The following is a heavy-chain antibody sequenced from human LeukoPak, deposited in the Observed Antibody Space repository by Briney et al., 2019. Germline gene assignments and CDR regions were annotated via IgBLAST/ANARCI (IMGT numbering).Heavy chain of an antibody. D-gene: IGHD2-21*02. Sequence: SETLSLTCTVSGGSISSNTYYYWGWIRQPPGKGLEWIGSIYYSGNTYYNPSLKNRVTISLDTSKNQFSLKLSSVTAADTAVYYCARHHPYCGDDCRGGFDYWGQGALVTVSS. J-gene: IGHJ4*02. CDR1: GGSISSNTYYY. CDR2: IYYSGNT. V-gene: IGHV4-39*01. CDR3: ARHHPYCGDDCRGGFDY.